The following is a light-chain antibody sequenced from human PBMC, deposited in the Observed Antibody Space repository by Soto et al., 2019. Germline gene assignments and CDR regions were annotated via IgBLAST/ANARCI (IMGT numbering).Light chain of an antibody. V-gene: IGKV1-33*01. CDR3: QHYDILPGYT. J-gene: IGKJ2*01. CDR2: DAS. CDR1: HDINNN. Sequence: DIQMTQSPSSLSAYLGDRVTITCQASHDINNNLNWYQQKPGKAPKLLIHDASTLEKGVPSRFSGSGSGTDFTFTISSLQPEDIASYYCQHYDILPGYTFGQGTKLEIK.